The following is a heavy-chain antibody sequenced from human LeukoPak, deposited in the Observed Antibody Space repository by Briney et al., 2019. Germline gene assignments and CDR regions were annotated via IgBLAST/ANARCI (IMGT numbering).Heavy chain of an antibody. J-gene: IGHJ4*02. Sequence: PGGSLRLSCAASGFTFSSYWMHWVRQAPGKGLVWVSRINTDGSSTSYADSVKGRFTISRDNAKNTLYLQMNSLRAEDTAVYYCAKDLADYYYDSSGSDYWGQGTLVTVSS. CDR1: GFTFSSYW. V-gene: IGHV3-74*01. CDR2: INTDGSST. D-gene: IGHD3-22*01. CDR3: AKDLADYYYDSSGSDY.